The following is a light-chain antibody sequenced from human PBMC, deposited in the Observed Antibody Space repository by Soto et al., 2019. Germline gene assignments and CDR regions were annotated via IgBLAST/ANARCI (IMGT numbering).Light chain of an antibody. CDR3: QQSYSTPGT. CDR2: AAS. V-gene: IGKV1-39*01. J-gene: IGKJ3*01. Sequence: DIQVTQSPSSLSASLGDRVTITCRASHSISNYLNWYQQKPGKAPKLLIYAASSLQTGVPSRFSGSASGTDFTLTISSLQPEDFATYYCQQSYSTPGTFGPGTKVDI. CDR1: HSISNY.